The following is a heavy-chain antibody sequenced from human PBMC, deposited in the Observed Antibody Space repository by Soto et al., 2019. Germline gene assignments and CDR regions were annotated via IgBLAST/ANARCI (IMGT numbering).Heavy chain of an antibody. CDR2: IIPMLTVT. CDR1: GGTFSTYT. D-gene: IGHD2-2*01. CDR3: SIGSWSAETFDV. Sequence: QVHLEQSGAEVKKPGSSVKVSCKAAGGTFSTYTLSWVRQAPGQGLEWMGRIIPMLTVTNSAQKFQGRVTLTADKSTSTAFMELTSLTSDDTAVYYCSIGSWSAETFDVWGQGTMFTVSS. V-gene: IGHV1-69*02. J-gene: IGHJ3*01.